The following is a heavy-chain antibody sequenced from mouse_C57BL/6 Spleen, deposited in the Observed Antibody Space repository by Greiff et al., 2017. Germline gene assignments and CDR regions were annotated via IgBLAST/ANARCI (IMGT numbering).Heavy chain of an antibody. CDR1: GFTFSSYA. Sequence: EVKVEESGEGLVKPGGSLKLSCAASGFTFSSYAMSWVRQTPEKRLEWVAYISSGGDYIYYADTVKGRFTISRDNARNTLYLQMSSLKSEDTAMYYCTRDQGGSSYYAMDYWGQGTSVTVSS. J-gene: IGHJ4*01. CDR2: ISSGGDYI. V-gene: IGHV5-9-1*02. D-gene: IGHD1-1*01. CDR3: TRDQGGSSYYAMDY.